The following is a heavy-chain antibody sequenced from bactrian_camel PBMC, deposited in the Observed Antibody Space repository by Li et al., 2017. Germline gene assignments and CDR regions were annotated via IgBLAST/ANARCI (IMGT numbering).Heavy chain of an antibody. CDR2: IYGDAGIT. CDR1: GYTSSGDC. CDR3: AFEIQPRVGGLDYSQGAPMAPLCPTQGY. J-gene: IGHJ4*01. V-gene: IGHV3S25*01. Sequence: VQAGESLTLSCAASGYTSSGDCMAWFRQVPGNEREGVATIYGDAGITYYADSVKGRFTISRDNAKNTLYLQLNSLKTEDTAMYYCAFEIQPRVGGLDYSQGAPMAPLCPTQGYWGQGTQVTVS. D-gene: IGHD7*01.